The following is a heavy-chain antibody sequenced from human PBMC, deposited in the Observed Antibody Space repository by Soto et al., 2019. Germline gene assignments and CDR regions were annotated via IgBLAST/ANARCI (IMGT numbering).Heavy chain of an antibody. V-gene: IGHV3-11*06. D-gene: IGHD3-22*01. CDR2: ISDSSSYR. CDR1: GFTFSDYF. Sequence: GGSLRLSCAASGFTFSDYFMSWIRQAPGKGLEWVSYISDSSSYRNYADSVKGRFTISRDNAKNSLYLQMNSLRAEDTAVYYCARTYYYDNSGSWFDPWGRGTLVTVSS. J-gene: IGHJ5*02. CDR3: ARTYYYDNSGSWFDP.